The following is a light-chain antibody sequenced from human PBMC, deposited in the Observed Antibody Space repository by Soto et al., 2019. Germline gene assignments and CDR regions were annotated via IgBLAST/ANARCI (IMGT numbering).Light chain of an antibody. J-gene: IGKJ1*01. CDR1: QSVSSY. CDR2: DAS. CDR3: QQRSNWLWT. V-gene: IGKV3-11*01. Sequence: EIVMTQSPAALSVSPGERPTIPCRASQSVSSYLAWYQQKPGQAPRLLIYDASNRATGIPARFSGSGSGTDFTLTISSLEPEDFAVYYCQQRSNWLWTFGQGTKVEIK.